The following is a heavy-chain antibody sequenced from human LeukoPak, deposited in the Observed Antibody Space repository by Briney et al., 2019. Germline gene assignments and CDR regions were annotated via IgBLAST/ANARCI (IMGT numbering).Heavy chain of an antibody. Sequence: GGSLRLSCAASGFSFSSYTMNWVREGLGKRLEWTSHICSGSSTIYYADSVKGRFTISRDNAKNSLYLQMNTLRAADTAVYYCARGYCSGGSCYNLDYWGQGTLVTVSS. CDR3: ARGYCSGGSCYNLDY. V-gene: IGHV3-48*01. J-gene: IGHJ4*02. CDR1: GFSFSSYT. D-gene: IGHD2-15*01. CDR2: ICSGSSTI.